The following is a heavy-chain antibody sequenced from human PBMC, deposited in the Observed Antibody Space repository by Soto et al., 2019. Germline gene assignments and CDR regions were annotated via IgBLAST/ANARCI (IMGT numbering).Heavy chain of an antibody. J-gene: IGHJ4*02. D-gene: IGHD1-1*01. Sequence: ASVKVSCKASGGTFSSYPIGWVRQAPGQGLKWMGVIIPIFGTTNYAQRFQGRVTISADESTSTAYMELSSLRYEDTAVYFCARPSTTATTKGYDYWGQGNLVTVSS. CDR1: GGTFSSYP. CDR2: IIPIFGTT. V-gene: IGHV1-69*13. CDR3: ARPSTTATTKGYDY.